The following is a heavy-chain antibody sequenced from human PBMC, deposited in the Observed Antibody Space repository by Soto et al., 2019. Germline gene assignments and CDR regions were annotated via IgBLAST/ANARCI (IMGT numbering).Heavy chain of an antibody. V-gene: IGHV3-15*07. CDR3: AYYGASSARHVDF. CDR1: GFSFSNAW. CDR2: IKSEANGGTT. D-gene: IGHD3-22*01. Sequence: EVQLVESGGGLVKPGGSLRLSCAASGFSFSNAWMKWVRQAPGKGLEWVGRIKSEANGGTTDHAAAVKGRFIISRDDSKNMLFLQMDSLITEDSAVSYCAYYGASSARHVDFWGQGTLVTVSS. J-gene: IGHJ4*02.